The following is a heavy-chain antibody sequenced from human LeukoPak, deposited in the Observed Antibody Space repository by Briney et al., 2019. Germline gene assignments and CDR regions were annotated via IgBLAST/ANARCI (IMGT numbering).Heavy chain of an antibody. CDR2: KYYSGST. CDR3: ARGRSYGFDFDS. J-gene: IGHJ4*02. Sequence: SETLSLTCDVSGVSINTCCYYWTWIRQPPGKGLEWIGYKYYSGSTSYNSSLRSRLTISLDSSKNQFSLRLTSVTAADTAVYYCARGRSYGFDFDSWGPGTLVVVSS. V-gene: IGHV4-61*01. CDR1: GVSINTCCYY. D-gene: IGHD5-18*01.